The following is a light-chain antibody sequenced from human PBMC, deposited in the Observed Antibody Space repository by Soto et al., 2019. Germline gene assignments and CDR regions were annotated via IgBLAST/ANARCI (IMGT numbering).Light chain of an antibody. J-gene: IGLJ1*01. CDR1: SSDVGGYNN. V-gene: IGLV2-8*01. CDR2: EVN. Sequence: QPALTQPPSASGSPGQSVAISCTGTSSDVGGYNNVSWYQQHPGKAPKLMIYEVNKRPSGVPDRFSGSKSGNTASLPVSALQAEDEADYYCSSYAGSSNVFGTGTKVTVL. CDR3: SSYAGSSNV.